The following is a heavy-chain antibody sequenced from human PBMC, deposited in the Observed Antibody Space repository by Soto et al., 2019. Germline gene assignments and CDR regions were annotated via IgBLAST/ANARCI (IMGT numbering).Heavy chain of an antibody. CDR3: AQAAAGSWFDP. D-gene: IGHD6-13*01. Sequence: XGPTLVTPPETLPLSCTFSVFSLITGGVGVGWIRQPPGKALEWLALIYWDDDKRYSPSLKSRLTITKDTSKNQVVLTMTNMDPVDTATYYCAQAAAGSWFDPWGQGTLVTVSS. CDR1: VFSLITGGVG. J-gene: IGHJ5*02. V-gene: IGHV2-5*02. CDR2: IYWDDDK.